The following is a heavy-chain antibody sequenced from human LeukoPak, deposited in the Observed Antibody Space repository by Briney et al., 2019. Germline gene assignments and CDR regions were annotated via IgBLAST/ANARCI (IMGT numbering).Heavy chain of an antibody. CDR2: INPGNGDT. V-gene: IGHV1-2*02. CDR3: AKTNIVGGIVDEDDC. J-gene: IGHJ4*02. D-gene: IGHD3-16*01. Sequence: GASVKVSCKASGYPFTDYYIHWVRQAPGQGLEWMEWINPGNGDTYYAQKSQGRIAMTRDTSISTVYMELTRLRSDDAALYYCAKTNIVGGIVDEDDCWGQGNLVTVSS. CDR1: GYPFTDYY.